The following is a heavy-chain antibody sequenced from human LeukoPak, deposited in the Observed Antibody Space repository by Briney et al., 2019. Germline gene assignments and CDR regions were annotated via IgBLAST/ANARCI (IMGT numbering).Heavy chain of an antibody. J-gene: IGHJ4*02. Sequence: ASVKVFCKASGYTFTSYAMHWVRQAPGQRLEWMGWINAGNGNTKYSQKFQGRVTITRDTSASTAYMELSSLRSEDTAVYYCARKSPYSSGWTFDYWGQGTLVTVSS. CDR1: GYTFTSYA. CDR3: ARKSPYSSGWTFDY. CDR2: INAGNGNT. D-gene: IGHD6-19*01. V-gene: IGHV1-3*01.